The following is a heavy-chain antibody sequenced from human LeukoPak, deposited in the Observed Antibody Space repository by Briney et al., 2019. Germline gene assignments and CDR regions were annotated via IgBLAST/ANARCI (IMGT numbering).Heavy chain of an antibody. Sequence: GGSLRLSCAASGFTFSAYPMHWVRQAPGKGLEYVSAISTNGGSTYYANSVKGRFTISRDNSKNTLYLQMGSLRAEDMAVYYCARDYSSSWSNWFDPWGQGTLVTVSS. J-gene: IGHJ5*02. D-gene: IGHD6-13*01. CDR2: ISTNGGST. V-gene: IGHV3-64*01. CDR1: GFTFSAYP. CDR3: ARDYSSSWSNWFDP.